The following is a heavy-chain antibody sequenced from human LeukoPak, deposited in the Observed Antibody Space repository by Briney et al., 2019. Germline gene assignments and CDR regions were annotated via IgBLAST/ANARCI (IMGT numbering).Heavy chain of an antibody. CDR2: INPSGSGR. CDR1: GYTYTNYY. J-gene: IGHJ6*03. V-gene: IGHV1-46*01. Sequence: ASVKVSCKASGYTYTNYYMHWVRQAPGHGLEWMGIINPSGSGRTYAQKFQGRVTMTRDTSTSTAYMELSSLTSEDTAVYYCAITSSIVARPGGIDYYYYMDVWGKGTTVTVSS. CDR3: AITSSIVARPGGIDYYYYMDV. D-gene: IGHD6-6*01.